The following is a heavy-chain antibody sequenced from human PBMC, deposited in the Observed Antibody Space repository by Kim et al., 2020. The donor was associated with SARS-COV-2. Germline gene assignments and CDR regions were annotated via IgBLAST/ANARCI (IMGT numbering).Heavy chain of an antibody. CDR1: GYTLTNYG. Sequence: ASVKVSCKASGYTLTNYGVSWVRQAPGQGLEWMGWISLYNDKTNYAQKFQGRVTLTADTSTSTAYMELRSLRSDDTAVYYCARDASKYCSRTSCYSGYYYYGMDVWGQGTTVTVSS. CDR2: ISLYNDKT. CDR3: ARDASKYCSRTSCYSGYYYYGMDV. J-gene: IGHJ6*02. D-gene: IGHD2-2*01. V-gene: IGHV1-18*01.